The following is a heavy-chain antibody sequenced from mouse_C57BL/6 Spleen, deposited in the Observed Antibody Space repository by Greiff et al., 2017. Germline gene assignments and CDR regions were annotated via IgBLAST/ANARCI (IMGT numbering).Heavy chain of an antibody. V-gene: IGHV1-81*01. CDR3: ARGELYGSTYAMDY. D-gene: IGHD1-1*01. J-gene: IGHJ4*01. CDR2: IYPRSGNT. CDR1: GYTFTSYG. Sequence: QVQLKESGAELARPGASVKLSCKASGYTFTSYGISWVKQRTGQGLEWIGEIYPRSGNTYYNEKFKGKATLTADKSSSTAYMELRSLTSEDSAVYFFARGELYGSTYAMDYWGQGTSVTVSS.